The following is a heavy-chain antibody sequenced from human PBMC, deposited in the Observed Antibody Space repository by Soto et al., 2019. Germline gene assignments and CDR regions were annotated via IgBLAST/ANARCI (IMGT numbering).Heavy chain of an antibody. CDR1: GGSISSYY. Sequence: QVQLQESGPGLVKPSETLSLTCTVSGGSISSYYWSWIRQPAGKGLEWIGRIYTSGSTNYNPSLKSRVTMSVDTSKNQFSLKLSSVTAADTAVYYCARDRNCSGGSCRLPYYYSGMDVWGQGTTVTVSS. J-gene: IGHJ6*02. CDR2: IYTSGST. D-gene: IGHD2-15*01. V-gene: IGHV4-4*07. CDR3: ARDRNCSGGSCRLPYYYSGMDV.